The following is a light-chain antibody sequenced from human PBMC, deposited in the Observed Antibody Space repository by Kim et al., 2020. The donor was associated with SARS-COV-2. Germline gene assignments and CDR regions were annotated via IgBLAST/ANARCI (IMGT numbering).Light chain of an antibody. CDR2: GNS. J-gene: IGLJ1*01. CDR3: QSYDSSLSGYV. CDR1: SSSIGPGYD. Sequence: QRVTISCTGSSSSIGPGYDVHWYQQLPGTAPKLLIYGNSNRPSGVPDRFSGSKSGTSASLAITGLQAEDEADYYCQSYDSSLSGYVFGTGTKVTVL. V-gene: IGLV1-40*01.